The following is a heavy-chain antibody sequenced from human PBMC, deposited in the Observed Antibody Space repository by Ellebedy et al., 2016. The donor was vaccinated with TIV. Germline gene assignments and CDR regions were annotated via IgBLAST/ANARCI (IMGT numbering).Heavy chain of an antibody. CDR1: GGSISNYPYY. Sequence: SETLSLTCTVSGGSISNYPYYWGWIRQSPGKGLEWIGTIYYSGNTYYSPSLKGRVTISVDTSRNQFSLELSSVTASDTATYYCARNLLIFTFDKWYSDIWGRGTLVTVSS. CDR2: IYYSGNT. J-gene: IGHJ2*01. D-gene: IGHD3/OR15-3a*01. CDR3: ARNLLIFTFDKWYSDI. V-gene: IGHV4-39*01.